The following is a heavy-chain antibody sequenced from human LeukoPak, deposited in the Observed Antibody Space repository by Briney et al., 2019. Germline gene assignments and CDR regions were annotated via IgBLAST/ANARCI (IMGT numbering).Heavy chain of an antibody. V-gene: IGHV1-2*02. Sequence: ASVKVSCKASGYTFTGYYMHWVRQAPGQGLEWMGWINPNSGGTNYAQKFQGRVTMSVDTSKNQFSLKLTSVTAADTAVYFCAGSSAWPFGFWGQGTLVTVSS. CDR1: GYTFTGYY. D-gene: IGHD6-19*01. CDR2: INPNSGGT. J-gene: IGHJ4*02. CDR3: AGSSAWPFGF.